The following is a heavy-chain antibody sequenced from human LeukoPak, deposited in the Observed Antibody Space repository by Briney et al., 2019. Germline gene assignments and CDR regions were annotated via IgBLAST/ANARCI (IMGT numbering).Heavy chain of an antibody. D-gene: IGHD3-10*01. V-gene: IGHV3-23*01. Sequence: GGSLRLSCAASGFTFSSYGMSWVRQAPGKGLEWVSAISGSGGSTYYADSVKGRFTISRDNSKNTLYLQMNSLRAEDTAVYYCAKGGYYGSGSYYNPFDYWGQGTLVTVSS. J-gene: IGHJ4*02. CDR3: AKGGYYGSGSYYNPFDY. CDR2: ISGSGGST. CDR1: GFTFSSYG.